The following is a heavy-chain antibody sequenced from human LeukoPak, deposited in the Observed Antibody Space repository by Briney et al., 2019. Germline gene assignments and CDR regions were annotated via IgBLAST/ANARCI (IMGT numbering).Heavy chain of an antibody. D-gene: IGHD3-3*01. J-gene: IGHJ6*04. V-gene: IGHV4-39*01. CDR1: GGSISSSSYY. CDR2: IYYSGST. CDR3: ARADYDFWSGYFSPPDV. Sequence: SETLSLTCTVSGGSISSSSYYWGWIRQPPGKGLEWIGSIYYSGSTYYNPSLKSRVTISVDTSKNQFSLKLSSVTAADTAVYYCARADYDFWSGYFSPPDVWSKGTTVTVSS.